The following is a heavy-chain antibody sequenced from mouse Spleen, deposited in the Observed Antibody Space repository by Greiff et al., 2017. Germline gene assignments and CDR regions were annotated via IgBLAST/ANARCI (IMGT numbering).Heavy chain of an antibody. CDR2: ISSGGSYT. V-gene: IGHV5-6*01. CDR3: ARHYYGSSYPFDY. D-gene: IGHD1-1*01. Sequence: EVQLVESGGDLVKPGGSLKLSCAASGFTFSSYGMSWVRQTPDKRLEWVATISSGGSYTYYPDSVKGRFTISRDNAKNTLYLQMSSLKSEDTAMYYCARHYYGSSYPFDYWGQGTTLTVSS. CDR1: GFTFSSYG. J-gene: IGHJ2*01.